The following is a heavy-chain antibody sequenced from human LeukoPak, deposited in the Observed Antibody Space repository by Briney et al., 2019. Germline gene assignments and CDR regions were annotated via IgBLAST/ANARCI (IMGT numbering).Heavy chain of an antibody. J-gene: IGHJ3*02. CDR3: ARDQNDILAFDI. CDR2: IRYDGSNK. CDR1: GFTFSSYG. V-gene: IGHV3-30*02. Sequence: GGSLRLSCAASGFTFSSYGMHWVRQAPGKGLEWLAFIRYDGSNKYYADSVKGRFTISRDNSKNTLYLQMNSLRAEDTAAYYCARDQNDILAFDIWGQGTMVTVSS. D-gene: IGHD3-9*01.